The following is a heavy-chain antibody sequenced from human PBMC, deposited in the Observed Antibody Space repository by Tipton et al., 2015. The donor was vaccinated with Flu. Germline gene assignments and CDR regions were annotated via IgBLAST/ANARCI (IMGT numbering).Heavy chain of an antibody. CDR2: ISSSGSTI. D-gene: IGHD3-3*01. J-gene: IGHJ5*02. CDR3: ARDFKSRRYNEWLSTPWFDP. Sequence: SLRLSCAASGFTFSDYYMSWIRQAPGKGLEWVSYISSSGSTIYYADSVKGRFTISRDNAKNSLYLQMNSLRAEDTAVYYCARDFKSRRYNEWLSTPWFDPWGQGTLVTVSS. V-gene: IGHV3-11*01. CDR1: GFTFSDYY.